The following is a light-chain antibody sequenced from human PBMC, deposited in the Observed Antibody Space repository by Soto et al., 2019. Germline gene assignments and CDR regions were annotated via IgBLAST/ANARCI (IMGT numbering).Light chain of an antibody. Sequence: QSVLTQPPSVSAAPGQKVIISCSGSSSNIGSNYVSWYQQLPGTAPKLLIYDKNERPSGIPDRFSASKSGTSATLGITGLQTGDEAEYYCGAWDHSLNVGVFGGGTKLTFL. J-gene: IGLJ3*02. CDR1: SSNIGSNY. CDR3: GAWDHSLNVGV. CDR2: DKN. V-gene: IGLV1-51*01.